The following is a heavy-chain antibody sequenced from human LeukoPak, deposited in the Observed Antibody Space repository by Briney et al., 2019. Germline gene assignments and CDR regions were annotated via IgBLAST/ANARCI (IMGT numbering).Heavy chain of an antibody. CDR1: GGTFSSYA. D-gene: IGHD3-22*01. V-gene: IGHV1-69*06. CDR2: IIPISGTA. J-gene: IGHJ3*02. CDR3: ARAGLWDYSDSSGYHNGAFDI. Sequence: SVKVSCKASGGTFSSYAISWVRQAPGQGLEWMGGIIPISGTANYAQKFQGRVTITADKSTSTAYMELNRLRSDDTAVYYCARAGLWDYSDSSGYHNGAFDIWGQGTMVTVSS.